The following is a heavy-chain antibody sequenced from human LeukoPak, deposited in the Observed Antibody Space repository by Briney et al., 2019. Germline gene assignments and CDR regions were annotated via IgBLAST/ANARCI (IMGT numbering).Heavy chain of an antibody. V-gene: IGHV4-39*01. Sequence: SETLSLTCTVSGGSISSSSYYWGWLRQPPGKGLEWIGSIYYSGSTYYNPSLKSRVTISVDTSKNQFSLKLSSVTAADTAVYYCARRRKGYSSSSDAFDIWGQGTMVTVSS. CDR3: ARRRKGYSSSSDAFDI. CDR1: GGSISSSSYY. J-gene: IGHJ3*02. D-gene: IGHD6-6*01. CDR2: IYYSGST.